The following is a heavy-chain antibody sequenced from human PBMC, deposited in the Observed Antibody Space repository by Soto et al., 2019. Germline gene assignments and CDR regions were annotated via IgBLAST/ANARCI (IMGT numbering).Heavy chain of an antibody. CDR1: GGSISSSSYY. Sequence: SETLSLTCTVSGGSISSSSYYWGRIRQPPGKGLEWIGSIYYSGSTYYNPSLKSRVTISVDTSKNQFSLKLSPVTAADTAVYYCASVKGDDFWSGYYRALYYYYGMDVWGQGTTVTVSS. D-gene: IGHD3-3*01. CDR2: IYYSGST. J-gene: IGHJ6*02. V-gene: IGHV4-39*01. CDR3: ASVKGDDFWSGYYRALYYYYGMDV.